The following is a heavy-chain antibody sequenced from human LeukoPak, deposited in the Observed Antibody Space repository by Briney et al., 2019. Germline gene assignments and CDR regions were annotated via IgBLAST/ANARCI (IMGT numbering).Heavy chain of an antibody. J-gene: IGHJ6*03. CDR3: ARGMPITIFGVALQSYYYYYMDV. CDR2: ISSSGSTI. V-gene: IGHV3-11*01. D-gene: IGHD3-3*01. CDR1: GFTFSDYY. Sequence: GGSLRLSCAASGFTFSDYYMSWIRQAPGKGLEWVSYISSSGSTIYYADSVKGRFTISRDNAKNSLYLQMNSLRAEDTAVYYCARGMPITIFGVALQSYYYYYMDVWGKGTTVTVSS.